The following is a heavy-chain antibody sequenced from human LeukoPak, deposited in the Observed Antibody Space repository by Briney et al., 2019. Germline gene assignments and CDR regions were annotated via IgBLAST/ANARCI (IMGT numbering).Heavy chain of an antibody. J-gene: IGHJ4*02. CDR2: ISTYYGNT. D-gene: IGHD3-10*01. CDR3: ARVYSTNYYGSGDRPFLFDY. V-gene: IGHV1-18*01. CDR1: GYTFTRYG. Sequence: ASVKVSCKASGYTFTRYGFSWVRQAPGQGCEWMGWISTYYGNTNYAQKLQDRVTMTTDTSTSTAYMELTSLRSDDTALYYCARVYSTNYYGSGDRPFLFDYWGQGTVVTVSS.